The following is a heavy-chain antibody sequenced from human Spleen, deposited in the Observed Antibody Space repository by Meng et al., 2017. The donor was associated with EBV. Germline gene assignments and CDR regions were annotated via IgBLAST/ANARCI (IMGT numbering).Heavy chain of an antibody. J-gene: IGHJ4*02. Sequence: VEVVESGGGVVQPGGSLGRYWAASGFTFSSYGMHWVRQAPGKGPEWVAFIRNDESDKYYGDSVKGRFTISRDNAKNTLYLQMNSLRAEDTAVYYCARTNYHDYWGQGTLVTVSS. CDR2: IRNDESDK. CDR1: GFTFSSYG. V-gene: IGHV3-30*02. CDR3: ARTNYHDY. D-gene: IGHD3/OR15-3a*01.